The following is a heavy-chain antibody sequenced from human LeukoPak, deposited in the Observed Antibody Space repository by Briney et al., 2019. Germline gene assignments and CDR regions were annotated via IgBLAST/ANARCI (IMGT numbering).Heavy chain of an antibody. J-gene: IGHJ4*02. Sequence: GASVKVSCKVSGYTLTELSMHWVRRAPGKGLEWMGGFDPEDGETIYAQKFQGRATMTEDTSTDTAYMELSSLRSEDTAMYYCATRGNHYYDSSGYYYGDYWGQGTLVIVSS. CDR1: GYTLTELS. D-gene: IGHD3-22*01. CDR3: ATRGNHYYDSSGYYYGDY. CDR2: FDPEDGET. V-gene: IGHV1-24*01.